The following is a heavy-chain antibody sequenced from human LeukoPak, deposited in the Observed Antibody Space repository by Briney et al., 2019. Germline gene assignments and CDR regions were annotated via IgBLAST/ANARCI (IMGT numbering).Heavy chain of an antibody. CDR1: GFIFSAYE. Sequence: GGSLTLSCAASGFIFSAYEMNWVRQAPGRGLEWVSYISNSGSTIYYADSVKGRFTISRDNAKNSLFLQMNSLRADDTCLYLCERDLVGRGGDAFVIWGKGTMVTVSS. V-gene: IGHV3-48*03. CDR3: ERDLVGRGGDAFVI. CDR2: ISNSGSTI. D-gene: IGHD1-26*01. J-gene: IGHJ3*02.